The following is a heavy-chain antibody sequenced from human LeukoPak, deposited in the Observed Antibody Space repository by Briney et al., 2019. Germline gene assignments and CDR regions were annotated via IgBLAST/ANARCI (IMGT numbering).Heavy chain of an antibody. CDR1: GFTFTNNF. CDR3: MREGFYFFDF. Sequence: QTGGSLRLSCAASGFTFTNNFMSWVRQVPGKGLEWVANIKQDGSETTYADSVRGRFTIFRDNAKDSVYLQMNSLRAEDSATYYCMREGFYFFDFWGQGTLVTVSS. V-gene: IGHV3-7*01. CDR2: IKQDGSET. J-gene: IGHJ4*01.